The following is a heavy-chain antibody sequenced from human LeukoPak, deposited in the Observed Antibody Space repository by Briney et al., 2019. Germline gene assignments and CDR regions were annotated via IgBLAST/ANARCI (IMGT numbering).Heavy chain of an antibody. D-gene: IGHD3-22*01. V-gene: IGHV3-11*04. J-gene: IGHJ4*02. CDR2: SSSSGSTI. CDR1: GITFSDYY. CDR3: ARDTYSSGYYYFDY. Sequence: GGSLRLSCATSGITFSDYYMTWIRQAPGTGLEWVSYSSSSGSTIYYADSVKGRITVSRDNAKNSLYLQMNSLRAEDTAVYYCARDTYSSGYYYFDYWGQGSLVTVSS.